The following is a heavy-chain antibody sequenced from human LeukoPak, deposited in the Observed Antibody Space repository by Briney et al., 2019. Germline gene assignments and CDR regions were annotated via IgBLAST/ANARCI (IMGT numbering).Heavy chain of an antibody. Sequence: SETLSLTCAVYGGSFSGYYWSWIRQPPGKGLEWSGEINHSGSTNYNPSLKSRVTISVDTSKNQFSLKLSSVTAADTAVYYCARESGYCSSTSCYFLGVDYWGQGTLVTVSS. CDR3: ARESGYCSSTSCYFLGVDY. CDR2: INHSGST. D-gene: IGHD2-2*01. CDR1: GGSFSGYY. V-gene: IGHV4-34*01. J-gene: IGHJ4*02.